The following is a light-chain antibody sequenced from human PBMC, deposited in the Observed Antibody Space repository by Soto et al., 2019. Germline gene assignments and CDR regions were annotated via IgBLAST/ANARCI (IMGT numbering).Light chain of an antibody. CDR2: GAS. V-gene: IGKV3-20*01. CDR3: QQYAGGMGS. J-gene: IGKJ1*01. CDR1: QTVNRNQ. Sequence: EIVLTQSPGTLSLSPGERATLSCRASQTVNRNQFAWYQHKPGQAPRLLIHGASPRTTGIPDRFSGSGSGTDCTLTIRRLEPEDFAIYYCQQYAGGMGSFGQGTKVEIK.